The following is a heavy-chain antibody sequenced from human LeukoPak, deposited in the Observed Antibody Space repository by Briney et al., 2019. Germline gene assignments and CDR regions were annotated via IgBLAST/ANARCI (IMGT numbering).Heavy chain of an antibody. D-gene: IGHD2-15*01. Sequence: SETLSLTCTVSGGSTSSYYWSWIRQPPGKGLEWIGYIYYSGSTNYNPSLKSRVTISVDTSKNQFSPKLSSVTAADTAVYYCAREGGSGGSAYYFDYWGQGTLVTVSS. V-gene: IGHV4-59*01. J-gene: IGHJ4*02. CDR2: IYYSGST. CDR1: GGSTSSYY. CDR3: AREGGSGGSAYYFDY.